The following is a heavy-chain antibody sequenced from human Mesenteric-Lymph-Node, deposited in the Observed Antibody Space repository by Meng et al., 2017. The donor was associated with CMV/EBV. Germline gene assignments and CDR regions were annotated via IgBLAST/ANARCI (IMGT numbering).Heavy chain of an antibody. CDR2: IKRKVDGGAT. Sequence: GESLKISCAASGFTFSGSAMHWVRQASGKGLEWVGRIKRKVDGGATDFGASVKGRFTISRDDSKSTLYLEMSGLKIEDTAIYYCAAGTGMTDSDYWGQGTLVTVSS. CDR3: AAGTGMTDSDY. CDR1: GFTFSGSA. D-gene: IGHD1-1*01. J-gene: IGHJ4*02. V-gene: IGHV3-15*07.